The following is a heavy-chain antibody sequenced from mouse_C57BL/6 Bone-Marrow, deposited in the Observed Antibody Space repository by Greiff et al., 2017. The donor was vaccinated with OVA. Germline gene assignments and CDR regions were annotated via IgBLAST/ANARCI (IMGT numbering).Heavy chain of an antibody. J-gene: IGHJ3*01. CDR2: IDPSDSYT. D-gene: IGHD1-1*01. CDR1: GYTFTSYW. V-gene: IGHV1-59*01. CDR3: ARSGIYEAY. Sequence: QVQLQQPGAELVRPGTSVKLSCKASGYTFTSYWMHWVKQRPGQGLEWIGVIDPSDSYTNFNQKFKGKATLTVDTSSSTAYMQRSSLTSEDSAVYYCARSGIYEAYWGQGTLVTVSA.